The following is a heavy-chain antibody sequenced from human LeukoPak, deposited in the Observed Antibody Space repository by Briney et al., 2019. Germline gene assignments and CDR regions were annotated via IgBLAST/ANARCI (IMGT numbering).Heavy chain of an antibody. J-gene: IGHJ4*02. CDR3: ARCFRGSGGDCYPGHFDY. D-gene: IGHD2-21*02. CDR1: GYTFTSYY. V-gene: IGHV1-2*02. Sequence: ASVKVSCKASGYTFTSYYMHWVRQAPGQGLEWMGWINPNSGGTNYAQEFQGRVTMTRDTSISTAYMELSSLRSDDTAVYYCARCFRGSGGDCYPGHFDYWGQGTLVTVSS. CDR2: INPNSGGT.